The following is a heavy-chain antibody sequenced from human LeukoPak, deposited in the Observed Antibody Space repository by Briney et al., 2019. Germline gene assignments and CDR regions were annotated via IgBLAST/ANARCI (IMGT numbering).Heavy chain of an antibody. CDR2: IYTSGST. CDR3: ARVIRSTTEYYYYMDV. CDR1: GGSISSYY. D-gene: IGHD4-17*01. V-gene: IGHV4-4*07. Sequence: SETLSLTCTVSGGSISSYYWSWIRQPAGKGLEWIGRIYTSGSTNYNPSLKSRVTMSVDTSKNRFSLKLSSVTAADTAVYYCARVIRSTTEYYYYMDVWGKGTTVTVSS. J-gene: IGHJ6*03.